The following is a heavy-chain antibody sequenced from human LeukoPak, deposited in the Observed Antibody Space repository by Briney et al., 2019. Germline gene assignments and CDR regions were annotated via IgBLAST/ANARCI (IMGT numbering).Heavy chain of an antibody. CDR2: ISSDGTST. CDR3: ARDLNYYYYMDV. Sequence: GGSLRLSSAASGFTFNSYWMYWVRQAPGKGLVWVSRISSDGTSTRYADSVKGRFTISRDNAKNPLYLQMNSLRAEDTAVYYCARDLNYYYYMDVWGQGTTVTVSS. V-gene: IGHV3-74*01. J-gene: IGHJ6*02. CDR1: GFTFNSYW.